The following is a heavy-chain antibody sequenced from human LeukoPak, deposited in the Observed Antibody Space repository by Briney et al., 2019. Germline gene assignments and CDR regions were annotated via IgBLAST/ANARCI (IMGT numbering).Heavy chain of an antibody. J-gene: IGHJ4*02. CDR3: ARDSSGWSGTFDY. CDR2: IYYSGST. V-gene: IGHV4-59*01. Sequence: SETLSLTCTVSGGSISSYYWSWIRQPPGKGLEWIGYIYYSGSTNYNPSLKSRVTISVDTSKNQFPLKLSSVTAADTAVYYCARDSSGWSGTFDYWGQGTLVTVSS. D-gene: IGHD6-19*01. CDR1: GGSISSYY.